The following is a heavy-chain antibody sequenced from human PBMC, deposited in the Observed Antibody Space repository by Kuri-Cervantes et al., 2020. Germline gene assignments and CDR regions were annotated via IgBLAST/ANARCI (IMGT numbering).Heavy chain of an antibody. CDR1: GGSISSGDYY. V-gene: IGHV4-61*02. D-gene: IGHD3-22*01. CDR3: ARGVYYYDSRVDY. Sequence: SETLSLTCTVSGGSISSGDYYWSWIRQPAGKGLEWIGRIYTSGSTNYNPSLKSRVTISVDTSKNQFSLKLSSVTAADTAVYYCARGVYYYDSRVDYWGQGTLVTVSS. CDR2: IYTSGST. J-gene: IGHJ4*02.